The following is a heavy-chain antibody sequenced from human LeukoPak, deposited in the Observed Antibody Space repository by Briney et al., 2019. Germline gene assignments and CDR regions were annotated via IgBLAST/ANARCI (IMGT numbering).Heavy chain of an antibody. D-gene: IGHD3-3*01. CDR2: ISYDGSNK. CDR3: AQREAFTSS. Sequence: GRSLRLSCAASGFTFSSYGMHWVRQAPGKGLEWVAVISYDGSNKYYADSVKGRFTISRDNAKNSLYLQLNSLRAKDTAVYYCAQREAFTSSWGQGTLVAVSS. V-gene: IGHV3-30*18. J-gene: IGHJ1*01. CDR1: GFTFSSYG.